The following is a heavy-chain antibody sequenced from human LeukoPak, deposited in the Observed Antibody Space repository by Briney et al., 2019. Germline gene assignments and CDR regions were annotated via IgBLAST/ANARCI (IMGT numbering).Heavy chain of an antibody. J-gene: IGHJ3*02. CDR1: GFTFSSYS. CDR3: ARDLWTGGAGSYYIGAFDI. V-gene: IGHV3-21*01. CDR2: ISSSSSYI. D-gene: IGHD3-10*01. Sequence: GGSLRLSCAASGFTFSSYSMNWVRQAPGKGLEWVSSISSSSSYIYYEDSVKGRFTISRDNAKNSLYLQMNSLRAEDTAVYYCARDLWTGGAGSYYIGAFDIWGQGTMVTVSS.